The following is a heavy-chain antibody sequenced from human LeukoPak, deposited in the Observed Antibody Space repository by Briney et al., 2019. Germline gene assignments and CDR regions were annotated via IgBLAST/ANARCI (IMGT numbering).Heavy chain of an antibody. J-gene: IGHJ3*02. D-gene: IGHD4-11*01. CDR1: GFTFSSYW. Sequence: GGSLRLSCAASGFTFSSYWMSWVRQAPGKGLEGVANIKQDGSEKYYVDSVKGRFTISRDNAKNSLYLQMNSLRAEDTAVYYCARRAHYKGDAFDIWGQGIMVTVSS. CDR3: ARRAHYKGDAFDI. V-gene: IGHV3-7*01. CDR2: IKQDGSEK.